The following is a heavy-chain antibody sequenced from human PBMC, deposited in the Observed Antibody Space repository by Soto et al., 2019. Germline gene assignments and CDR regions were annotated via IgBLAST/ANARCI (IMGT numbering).Heavy chain of an antibody. CDR2: ISGGGDIT. V-gene: IGHV3-23*01. CDR3: AKRVYYDSRGFYYWYYFDN. J-gene: IGHJ4*02. Sequence: EVQLLESGGGLVQPGGSLRLSCVASGFTFTNYAMNWVRQAPGKGLEWVSGISGGGDITYYADSVKGRFTISRDNSKNTLYLQVSSLRAEDTAVYYCAKRVYYDSRGFYYWYYFDNWGQGTLVTVSS. D-gene: IGHD3-22*01. CDR1: GFTFTNYA.